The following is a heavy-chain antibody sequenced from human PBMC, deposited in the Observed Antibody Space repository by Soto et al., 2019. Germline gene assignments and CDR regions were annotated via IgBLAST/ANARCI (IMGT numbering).Heavy chain of an antibody. CDR3: ARDPFRDYGESWYYYGMEV. CDR2: IYYSGST. V-gene: IGHV4-39*07. CDR1: GGSISSSSYY. Sequence: PSETLSLTCTVSGGSISSSSYYWGWIRQPPGKGLEWIGSIYYSGSTNYNPSLKSRVTISVDTSKNQFSLKLSSVTAADTAVYYCARDPFRDYGESWYYYGMEVWGQGTTVTVSS. D-gene: IGHD4-17*01. J-gene: IGHJ6*02.